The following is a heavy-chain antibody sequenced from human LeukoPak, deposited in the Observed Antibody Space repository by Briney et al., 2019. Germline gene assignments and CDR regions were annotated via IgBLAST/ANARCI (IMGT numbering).Heavy chain of an antibody. Sequence: GGSLRLSCAASGFTFSNYWMSWVRQAPGKGLEWVTNIKQDGSEKYYVDSVKGRFTISRDNAKNSVYLQMNSLRGEDTAVYYCASTGSGWGQGTLVTVSS. V-gene: IGHV3-7*01. CDR2: IKQDGSEK. CDR3: ASTGSG. J-gene: IGHJ4*02. D-gene: IGHD3-10*01. CDR1: GFTFSNYW.